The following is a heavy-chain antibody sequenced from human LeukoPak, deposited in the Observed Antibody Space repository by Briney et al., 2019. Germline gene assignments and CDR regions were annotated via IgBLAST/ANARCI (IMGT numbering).Heavy chain of an antibody. Sequence: GASVKVSCKASGYTFTTYYLHWVRRAPGQGLEWMGWIDPNSGATKYAQKFQGRVTMTRDTSINTVFMEMSSLRSDDTAVYYCAKDRYTYGGIGYWGQGTLVTVSS. CDR3: AKDRYTYGGIGY. J-gene: IGHJ4*02. CDR2: IDPNSGAT. CDR1: GYTFTTYY. D-gene: IGHD1-1*01. V-gene: IGHV1-2*02.